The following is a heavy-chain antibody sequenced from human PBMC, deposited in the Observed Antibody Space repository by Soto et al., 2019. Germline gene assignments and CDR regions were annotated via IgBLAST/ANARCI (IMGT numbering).Heavy chain of an antibody. V-gene: IGHV4-34*02. CDR3: AIGLILWFGELSRRGGYYYYMDV. J-gene: IGHJ6*03. Sequence: QVQLQQWGAGLLKPSETLSLTCAVYGGSSSDYQWTWIRQTPEKGLACIGAINDSGNINYNPSLKSRVTILVDTAKKQISLRLRSVTAADTAVYYCAIGLILWFGELSRRGGYYYYMDVWGKGTTVTVSS. CDR1: GGSSSDYQ. D-gene: IGHD3-10*01. CDR2: INDSGNI.